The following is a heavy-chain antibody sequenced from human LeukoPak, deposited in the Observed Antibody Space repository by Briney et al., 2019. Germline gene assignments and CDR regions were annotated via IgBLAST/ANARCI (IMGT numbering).Heavy chain of an antibody. V-gene: IGHV4-39*07. CDR3: ARDRAYGAYTDYFDY. D-gene: IGHD4-17*01. CDR2: IYYTGNT. Sequence: PSEILSLTCTVSGGSISSSNHYWGWIRQPPGKGLEWIGSIYYTGNTYYNPSLKSRVTISVDTSKNQFSLKLSSVTAADMAVYYCARDRAYGAYTDYFDYWGQGTLVTVSS. CDR1: GGSISSSNHY. J-gene: IGHJ4*02.